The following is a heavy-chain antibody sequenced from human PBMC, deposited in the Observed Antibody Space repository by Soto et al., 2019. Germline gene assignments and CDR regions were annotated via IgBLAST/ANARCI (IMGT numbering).Heavy chain of an antibody. CDR2: ISSSSSYI. J-gene: IGHJ4*02. D-gene: IGHD2-15*01. CDR3: ARDRSVVVVADFDY. CDR1: GFTFSSYS. Sequence: GGSLRLSCVASGFTFSSYSMNWVRQAPGKGLEWVSSISSSSSYIYYADSVKGRFTISRDNAKNSLYLQMNSLRAEDTAVYYCARDRSVVVVADFDYWGQGTLVTVSS. V-gene: IGHV3-21*01.